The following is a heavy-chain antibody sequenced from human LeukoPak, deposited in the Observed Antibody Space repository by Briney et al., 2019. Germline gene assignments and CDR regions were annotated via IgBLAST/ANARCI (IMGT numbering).Heavy chain of an antibody. CDR3: ASGYDYFDY. CDR2: IYYSGST. Sequence: QTSETLSLTCTVSGGSISSSSYYWGWIRQPPGKGLEWIGTIYYSGSTNYNPSLKSRVTISVDTSKNQFSLKLSSVTAADTAVYYCASGYDYFDYWGQGTLVTVSS. D-gene: IGHD5-12*01. V-gene: IGHV4-39*07. CDR1: GGSISSSSYY. J-gene: IGHJ4*02.